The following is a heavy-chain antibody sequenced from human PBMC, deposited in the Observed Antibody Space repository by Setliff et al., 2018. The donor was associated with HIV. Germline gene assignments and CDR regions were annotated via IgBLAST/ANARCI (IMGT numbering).Heavy chain of an antibody. J-gene: IGHJ4*02. CDR2: ISRSSSDI. Sequence: GGSLRLSCEASGFTFSTYSMNWVRQAPGKGLEWVSSISRSSSDIYYADSVKGRFTVARDNAKNSLYLQMNSLRAEDTAVYYCARVGYCSSTSCYDYWGQGTLVTVSS. CDR1: GFTFSTYS. D-gene: IGHD2-2*01. V-gene: IGHV3-21*01. CDR3: ARVGYCSSTSCYDY.